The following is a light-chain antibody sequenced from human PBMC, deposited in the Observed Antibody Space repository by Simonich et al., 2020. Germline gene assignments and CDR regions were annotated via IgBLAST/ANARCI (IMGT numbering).Light chain of an antibody. J-gene: IGKJ2*01. Sequence: DIQMTQSPSSLSASVGDRVTITCQASQDISNYLNWYQQKPGKSPKLLIYDASNFETGVPSRFSGSRSGTDFTFTISSLQPEDIATDYCQQYDNLPYTFGQGTKLEIK. CDR2: DAS. V-gene: IGKV1-33*01. CDR1: QDISNY. CDR3: QQYDNLPYT.